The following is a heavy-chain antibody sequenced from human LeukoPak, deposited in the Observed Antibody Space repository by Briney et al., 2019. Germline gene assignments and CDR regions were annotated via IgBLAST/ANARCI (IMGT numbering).Heavy chain of an antibody. J-gene: IGHJ4*02. CDR2: ISYDGSNK. D-gene: IGHD2-15*01. CDR3: AKDQGEDCSGGSCYAYYFDY. CDR1: GFTFSSYG. Sequence: GGSLRLSCAASGFTFSSYGMHWVRQAPGKGLEWVAVISYDGSNKYYADSVKGRFTISRDNSKNTLYLQMNSLRAEDTAVYHCAKDQGEDCSGGSCYAYYFDYWGQGTLVTVSS. V-gene: IGHV3-30*18.